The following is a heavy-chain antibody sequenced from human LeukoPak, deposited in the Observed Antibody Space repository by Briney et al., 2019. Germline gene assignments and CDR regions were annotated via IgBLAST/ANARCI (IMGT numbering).Heavy chain of an antibody. J-gene: IGHJ4*02. Sequence: ASVKVSCKASGYTFTSSGISWIRQAPGQGLEWMGWISTYTGYSKYAQNLQGRVTVTADTSTSTAYMELSSLRSDDTAVYYCAKNSSGGYSDCWGQGTLVTVSS. CDR2: ISTYTGYS. D-gene: IGHD6-19*01. CDR1: GYTFTSSG. CDR3: AKNSSGGYSDC. V-gene: IGHV1-18*01.